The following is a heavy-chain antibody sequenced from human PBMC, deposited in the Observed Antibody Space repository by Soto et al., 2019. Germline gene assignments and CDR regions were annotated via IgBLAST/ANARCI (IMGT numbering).Heavy chain of an antibody. CDR3: ARVSGHSTGYYSVYFMDV. Sequence: SETLSLTYNVSGGSISSGDYSWTWIRHSPGKGLEWIGYIYYTGSTFYSPSLKSRVTISLDTSENHFSLDMNSVTAADTAVYFCARVSGHSTGYYSVYFMDVWGQGTTVT. CDR2: IYYTGST. D-gene: IGHD6-19*01. V-gene: IGHV4-30-4*01. CDR1: GGSISSGDYS. J-gene: IGHJ6*02.